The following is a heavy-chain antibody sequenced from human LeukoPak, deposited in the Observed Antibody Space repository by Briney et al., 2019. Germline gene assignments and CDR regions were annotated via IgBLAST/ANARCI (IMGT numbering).Heavy chain of an antibody. CDR1: GFTFINHR. V-gene: IGHV3-74*03. D-gene: IGHD2-21*01. CDR3: IRDEALWRLDY. CDR2: IDERGSNA. Sequence: PGGSLRLSCAASGFTFINHRIHWVRQAPGKGLVWVSRIDERGSNAMYADSVKGRFSISRDNAKNTVNLQMNSLRAEDTGVYYCIRDEALWRLDYWGQGTLVTVSS. J-gene: IGHJ4*02.